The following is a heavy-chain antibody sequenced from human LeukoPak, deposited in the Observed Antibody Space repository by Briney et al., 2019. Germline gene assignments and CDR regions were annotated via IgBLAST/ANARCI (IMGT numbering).Heavy chain of an antibody. CDR2: INHNGRP. CDR3: ARVRAEVRGVINDLDY. CDR1: GGSLSGYF. J-gene: IGHJ4*02. V-gene: IGHV4-34*01. D-gene: IGHD3-10*01. Sequence: SETLSLTCAVSGGSLSGYFWGWIRQPPGKGLEWIGEINHNGRPNYNPSLKSRVTISVDTSKNLLSLKLSSVTAADTAVYYCARVRAEVRGVINDLDYWGQGTLVTASS.